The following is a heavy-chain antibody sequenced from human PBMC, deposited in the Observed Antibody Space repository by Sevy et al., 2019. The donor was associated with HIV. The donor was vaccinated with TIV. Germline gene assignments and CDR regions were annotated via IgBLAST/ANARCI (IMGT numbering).Heavy chain of an antibody. J-gene: IGHJ4*02. CDR1: GFTFNTYA. D-gene: IGHD1-1*01. CDR3: AREGGYTVNWDVGGY. Sequence: GGSLRLSCAASGFTFNTYAMHWVRQAPGKGLEWVADISYDGSTKYYADSVKGRFTISRDNSKNTLYLQMNSLRVEDTAVYYCAREGGYTVNWDVGGYWGQGTLVTVSS. V-gene: IGHV3-30-3*01. CDR2: ISYDGSTK.